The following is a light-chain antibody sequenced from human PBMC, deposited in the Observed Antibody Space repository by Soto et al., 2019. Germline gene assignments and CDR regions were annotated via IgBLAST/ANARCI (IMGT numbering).Light chain of an antibody. Sequence: EIVMTQSPATLSVSPGERATLSCRASQSVSSNLAWYQQKPGQAPRLLIYGASTRATGIPGRFSGSGSGTAVTLSSSGLQSEDFAIYYCQQYNYWPPKYPFGQGTKLEI. V-gene: IGKV3-15*01. CDR1: QSVSSN. J-gene: IGKJ2*01. CDR2: GAS. CDR3: QQYNYWPPKYP.